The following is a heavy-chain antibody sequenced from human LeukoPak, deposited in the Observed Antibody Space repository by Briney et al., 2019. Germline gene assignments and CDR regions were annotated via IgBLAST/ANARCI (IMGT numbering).Heavy chain of an antibody. V-gene: IGHV4-59*01. CDR2: ISYSGST. CDR1: GGSISTYY. J-gene: IGHJ6*02. D-gene: IGHD2/OR15-2a*01. CDR3: VKGGRVVKSLYAMDV. Sequence: SETLSLTCTVSGGSISTYYWCWIRQPPGKGLEWIGYISYSGSTNYNPSLKSRVTISVDRSKNQFSLKVSSVTAADTAVYYCVKGGRVVKSLYAMDVRGQGTTVTVSS.